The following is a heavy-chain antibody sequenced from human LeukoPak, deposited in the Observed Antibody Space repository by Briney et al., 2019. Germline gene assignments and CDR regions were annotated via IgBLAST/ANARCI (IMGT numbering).Heavy chain of an antibody. V-gene: IGHV4-38-2*01. J-gene: IGHJ4*02. CDR3: ARSYERYSYGPAGY. D-gene: IGHD5-18*01. CDR2: VYYSGST. Sequence: SETLSLTCAVSGYSISSGYYWGWIRQPPGKGLEWIGSVYYSGSTYYNPSLKSRVTMSVDTSKNQFSLKLTPVGAADTAVYYCARSYERYSYGPAGYWGQGTLVTVSS. CDR1: GYSISSGYY.